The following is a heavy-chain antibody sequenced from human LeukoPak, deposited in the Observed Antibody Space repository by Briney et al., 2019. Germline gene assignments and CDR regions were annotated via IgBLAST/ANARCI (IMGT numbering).Heavy chain of an antibody. CDR1: GGTFSSYA. D-gene: IGHD3-10*01. CDR2: IIPILGIA. V-gene: IGHV1-69*04. Sequence: GASVKVSCKASGGTFSSYAISWVRQAPGQGLEWMGRIIPILGIANYAQKFQGRVTITADKSTSTAYMELSSLRSEDTAVYYYASLGGFGSSSYYGMDVWGQGTTVTVSS. CDR3: ASLGGFGSSSYYGMDV. J-gene: IGHJ6*02.